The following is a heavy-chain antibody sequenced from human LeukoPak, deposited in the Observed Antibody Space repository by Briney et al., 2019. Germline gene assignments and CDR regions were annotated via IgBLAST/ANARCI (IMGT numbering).Heavy chain of an antibody. V-gene: IGHV1-8*02. J-gene: IGHJ6*02. Sequence: ASVKVSCKASGGTFSSYSIDWVRQATGQGLEWMGWMNANSGDTGYAQKFQGRVTMTRNTSISTAYMELSSLRSEDTAVYYCARGPYDSSGYYLGYYYYGMDVWGQGTTVTVSS. CDR2: MNANSGDT. CDR3: ARGPYDSSGYYLGYYYYGMDV. D-gene: IGHD3-22*01. CDR1: GGTFSSYS.